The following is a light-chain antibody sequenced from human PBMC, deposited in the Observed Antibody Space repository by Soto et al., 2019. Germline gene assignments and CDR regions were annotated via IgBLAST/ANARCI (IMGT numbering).Light chain of an antibody. V-gene: IGLV2-14*01. CDR2: GVS. Sequence: QSALTQPASVSGSPGQSITISCTGTSRDVGGYNFVSWYQQHPGKAPKLIIFGVSNRPSGVSDRFSGSKSGNTASLTISGLQADDEADYYCSSFTSRSAYVFGAGTKLTVL. J-gene: IGLJ1*01. CDR1: SRDVGGYNF. CDR3: SSFTSRSAYV.